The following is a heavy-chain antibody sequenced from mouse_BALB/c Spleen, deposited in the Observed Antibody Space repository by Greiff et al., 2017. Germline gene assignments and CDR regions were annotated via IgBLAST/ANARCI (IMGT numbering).Heavy chain of an antibody. CDR3: ARGAMRGYFDV. J-gene: IGHJ1*01. Sequence: EVQGVESGGGLVKPGGSPKTPCAAPGFTFCSYAMSWVRHTPEKRLEWVASISSGGSTYYPDSVKGRFTISRDNARNILYLQMSSLRSEDTAMYYCARGAMRGYFDVWGAGTTVTVSS. D-gene: IGHD6-5*01. CDR2: ISSGGST. CDR1: GFTFCSYA. V-gene: IGHV5-6-5*01.